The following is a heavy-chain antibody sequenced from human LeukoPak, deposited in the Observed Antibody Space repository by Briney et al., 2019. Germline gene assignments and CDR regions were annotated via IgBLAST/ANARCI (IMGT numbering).Heavy chain of an antibody. D-gene: IGHD6-13*01. Sequence: ASVKVSCKASGYTFINYGITWVRQAPGQGLEWMGWISSYNGNTNYAQKFQGRVTMTTDTSTSTAYMELKSLRSDDTAVYHCARDGFSSRWPYYFDFWGQGSLVTVSS. CDR1: GYTFINYG. V-gene: IGHV1-18*01. CDR2: ISSYNGNT. CDR3: ARDGFSSRWPYYFDF. J-gene: IGHJ4*02.